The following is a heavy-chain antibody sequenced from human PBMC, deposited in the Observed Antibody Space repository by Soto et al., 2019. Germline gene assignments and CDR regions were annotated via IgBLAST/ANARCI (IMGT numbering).Heavy chain of an antibody. CDR1: GGTFSSYA. J-gene: IGHJ6*02. Sequence: SVKVSCKASGGTFSSYAISWVRQAPGQGLEWMGGIIPIFGTANYAQKFQGRVTITADKSTSTAYMELSSLRSEDTAVYYCARDRGGGSIFGGHYGMDVWGQGTTVTVSS. CDR2: IIPIFGTA. CDR3: ARDRGGGSIFGGHYGMDV. D-gene: IGHD3-3*01. V-gene: IGHV1-69*06.